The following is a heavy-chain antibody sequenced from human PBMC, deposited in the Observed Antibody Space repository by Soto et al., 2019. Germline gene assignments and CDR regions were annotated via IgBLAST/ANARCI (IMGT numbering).Heavy chain of an antibody. V-gene: IGHV3-30*18. CDR1: GFTFSSYG. CDR3: AKSGVERLGELSFTNDFDY. J-gene: IGHJ4*02. D-gene: IGHD3-16*02. Sequence: GGSLRLSCAASGFTFSSYGMHWVRQAPGKGLEWVAVISYDGSNKYYADSVKGRFTISRDNSKNTLYLQMNSLRAEDTAVYYCAKSGVERLGELSFTNDFDYWGQVTLVTVSS. CDR2: ISYDGSNK.